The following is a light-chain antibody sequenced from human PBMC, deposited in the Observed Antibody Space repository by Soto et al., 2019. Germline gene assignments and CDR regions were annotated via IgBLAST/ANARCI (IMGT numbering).Light chain of an antibody. V-gene: IGKV1-16*02. J-gene: IGKJ4*01. CDR1: QEISNH. CDR2: DAS. Sequence: DIQMTQSPSSLSASVGDRVTITCRASQEISNHLAWFQQKPGKPPKSLIYDASSLQSGVPSKFSGSGSGTDFTLTISILQPEDVATYYCQQYHNYPFTFGGGTKVEIK. CDR3: QQYHNYPFT.